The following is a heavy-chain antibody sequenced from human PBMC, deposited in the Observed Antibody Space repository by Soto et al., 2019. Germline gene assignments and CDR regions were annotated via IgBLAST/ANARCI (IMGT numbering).Heavy chain of an antibody. CDR3: ATTTLIAVAGNPGVDY. CDR1: GFTFSSYS. Sequence: EVQLVESGGGLVKPGGSLRLSCAASGFTFSSYSMNWVRQAPGKGLEWVSSISSSSSYIYYADSVKGRFTISRDNAKNSLYLQMNSLRAEDTAVYYCATTTLIAVAGNPGVDYWGQGTLVTVSS. V-gene: IGHV3-21*01. J-gene: IGHJ4*02. D-gene: IGHD6-19*01. CDR2: ISSSSSYI.